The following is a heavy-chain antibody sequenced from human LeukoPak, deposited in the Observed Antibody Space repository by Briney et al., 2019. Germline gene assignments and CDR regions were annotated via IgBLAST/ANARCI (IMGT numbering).Heavy chain of an antibody. CDR2: INASDGGS. D-gene: IGHD4-17*01. CDR1: GYTCTICC. Sequence: ASEKLSCNASGYTCTICCLHWVRHGPGHGLEWMAIINASDGGSYYDQKLQGRVTVITVTSASTVYKELSSLRSEDTAVYYCARDTRTMTAVTRGQHYYYGLDVWGQGTTVTVSS. V-gene: IGHV1-46*01. J-gene: IGHJ6*02. CDR3: ARDTRTMTAVTRGQHYYYGLDV.